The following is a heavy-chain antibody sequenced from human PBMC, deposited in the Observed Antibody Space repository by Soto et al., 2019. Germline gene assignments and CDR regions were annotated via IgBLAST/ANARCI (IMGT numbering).Heavy chain of an antibody. CDR3: ARAIADPTMFYGMDV. CDR1: GGSISSYY. CDR2: IYYSGST. V-gene: IGHV4-59*01. Sequence: SETLSLTCTVSGGSISSYYWSWIRQPPGKGLEWIGYIYYSGSTNYNPSLKSRVTISVDTSKNQFSLKLSSVTAADTAVYYCARAIADPTMFYGMDVWGQGTTVTVSS. D-gene: IGHD3-10*02. J-gene: IGHJ6*02.